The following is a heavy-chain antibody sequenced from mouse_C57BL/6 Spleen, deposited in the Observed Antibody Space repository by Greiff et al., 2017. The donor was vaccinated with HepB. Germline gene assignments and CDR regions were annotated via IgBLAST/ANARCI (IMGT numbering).Heavy chain of an antibody. CDR1: GYAFSSSW. J-gene: IGHJ3*01. CDR2: IYPGDGDT. D-gene: IGHD3-2*02. CDR3: ARSAQGSWFAY. V-gene: IGHV1-82*01. Sequence: VQLQQSGPELVKPGASVKISCKASGYAFSSSWMNWVKQRPGKGLEWIGRIYPGDGDTNYNGKFKGKATLTADKSSSTAYMQLSSLTSEDSAVYFCARSAQGSWFAYWGQGTLVTVSA.